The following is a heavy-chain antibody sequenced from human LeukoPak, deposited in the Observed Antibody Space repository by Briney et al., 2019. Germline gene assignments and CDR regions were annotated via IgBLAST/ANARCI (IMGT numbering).Heavy chain of an antibody. CDR2: VNHSGYT. J-gene: IGHJ4*02. CDR3: ARMTTGHDY. Sequence: PSETLSLPCGVSGTSFSSYYWSWIRQPPGKGLEWIGEVNHSGYTNTNPSLKSRVTISVDTSNNQFSLRLSSVTAADTAVYFCARMTTGHDYWGQGTLVTVSS. V-gene: IGHV4-34*01. CDR1: GTSFSSYY. D-gene: IGHD4-17*01.